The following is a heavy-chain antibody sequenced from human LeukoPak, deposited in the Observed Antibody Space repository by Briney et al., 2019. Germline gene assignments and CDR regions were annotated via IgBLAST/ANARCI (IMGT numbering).Heavy chain of an antibody. Sequence: SETLSLTCAVSGGSISSSNWWSWVRQPPGKGLEWIGEIYHSGSTNYNPSLKSRVTISVDTSKNQFSLKLSSVAAADTAVYYRATSGGGAAAPFDYWGQGTLVTVSS. CDR2: IYHSGST. CDR3: ATSGGGAAAPFDY. V-gene: IGHV4-4*02. J-gene: IGHJ4*02. CDR1: GGSISSSNW. D-gene: IGHD6-13*01.